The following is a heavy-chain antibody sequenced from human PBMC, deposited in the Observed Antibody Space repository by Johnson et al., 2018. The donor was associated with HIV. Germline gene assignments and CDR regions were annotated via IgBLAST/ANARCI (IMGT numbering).Heavy chain of an antibody. V-gene: IGHV3-74*01. D-gene: IGHD6-6*01. CDR3: KISSSTGFEF. Sequence: VQLVESGGGLVQPGGSLRLSCAASGFTFSSYWMHWVRQAPGKGLVWVSRINSDGSSTNYADSVKGRFTISRDNAKNTLYLQMNSLRAEDTAVYYCKISSSTGFEFWGQGTMVTVSS. J-gene: IGHJ3*01. CDR1: GFTFSSYW. CDR2: INSDGSST.